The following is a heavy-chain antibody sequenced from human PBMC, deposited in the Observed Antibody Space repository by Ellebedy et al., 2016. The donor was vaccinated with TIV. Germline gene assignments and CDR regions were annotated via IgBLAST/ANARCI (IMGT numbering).Heavy chain of an antibody. CDR1: GFLLSTSGMC. CDR3: ARSGIAAAGDGGAWYY. CDR2: IDWDDDK. D-gene: IGHD6-13*01. J-gene: IGHJ4*02. Sequence: SGPTLVXPTQTLTLTCTFSGFLLSTSGMCVSWIRQPPGKALEWLALIDWDDDKYYSTSLKTRLTISKDTSKNQVVLTTTNMDPVDTATYYCARSGIAAAGDGGAWYYWGQGTLVTVSS. V-gene: IGHV2-70*01.